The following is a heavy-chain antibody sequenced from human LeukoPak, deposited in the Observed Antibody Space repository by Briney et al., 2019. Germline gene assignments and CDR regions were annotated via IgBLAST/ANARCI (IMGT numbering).Heavy chain of an antibody. CDR3: ARGTLDY. J-gene: IGHJ4*02. V-gene: IGHV1-2*06. Sequence: ASVKVSCKASGYTFTGYYMNWVRQAPGQGLEWMGRINPNSGGTNYAQKLEGRVTMTRDTSINTAYMELSSLRSDDTAVYYCARGTLDYWGQGTLVTASS. D-gene: IGHD1/OR15-1a*01. CDR1: GYTFTGYY. CDR2: INPNSGGT.